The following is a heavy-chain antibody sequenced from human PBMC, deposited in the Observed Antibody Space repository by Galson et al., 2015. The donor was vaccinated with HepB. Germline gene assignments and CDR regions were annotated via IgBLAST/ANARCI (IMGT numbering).Heavy chain of an antibody. Sequence: SLRLSCAASGFTFSSYGMHWVRLAPGKGLDWVADISSDGSNKYYADSVKGRFTISRDNAKNTLYLQMNSLRAEDTAVYYCAKGGVGGVDTYYDIFTGSRSTVYYYYGMDVWGQGTPVTVSS. CDR3: AKGGVGGVDTYYDIFTGSRSTVYYYYGMDV. J-gene: IGHJ6*02. D-gene: IGHD3-9*01. V-gene: IGHV3-30*18. CDR2: ISSDGSNK. CDR1: GFTFSSYG.